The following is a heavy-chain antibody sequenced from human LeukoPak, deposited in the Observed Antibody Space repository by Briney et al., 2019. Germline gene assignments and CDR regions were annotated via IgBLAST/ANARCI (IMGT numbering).Heavy chain of an antibody. V-gene: IGHV4-39*01. Sequence: SETLSLTCTVSGVSFSSSIFYWGWIRQPPGQGREWIGGIYYSGTTYYNPSLKSRATISVDKSKNQFSLKLSSVTAADTAVYYCARLKLRAVLDYWGQGTLVTVSS. D-gene: IGHD3-10*01. J-gene: IGHJ4*02. CDR1: GVSFSSSIFY. CDR2: IYYSGTT. CDR3: ARLKLRAVLDY.